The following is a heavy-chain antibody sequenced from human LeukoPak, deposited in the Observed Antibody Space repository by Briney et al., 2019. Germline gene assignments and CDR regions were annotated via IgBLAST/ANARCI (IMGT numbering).Heavy chain of an antibody. CDR1: GLTLSNYN. CDR2: ISVGSDAT. V-gene: IGHV3-48*04. D-gene: IGHD5-12*01. CDR3: ARVRGDYYFDY. Sequence: PGGSLRLSCAASGLTLSNYNMNWVRQAPGKGPEWISYISVGSDATYYADAVRGRFTISRDNAKNSLYLQINSLRAEDTAVYYCARVRGDYYFDYWGQGTLVTVSS. J-gene: IGHJ4*02.